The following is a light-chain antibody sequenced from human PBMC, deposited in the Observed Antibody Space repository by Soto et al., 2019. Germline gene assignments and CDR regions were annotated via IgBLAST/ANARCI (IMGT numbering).Light chain of an antibody. Sequence: QSALTQPASVSGSPGQSITISCTGTSSDVGGYNYVSWYQQHPGKAPTLMIYDVSNRPSGVSNRFSGSKSGNTASLTISGLQAEDEADYYCSSYTSSSTVFGGGTKLTGL. J-gene: IGLJ2*01. CDR1: SSDVGGYNY. CDR3: SSYTSSSTV. V-gene: IGLV2-14*01. CDR2: DVS.